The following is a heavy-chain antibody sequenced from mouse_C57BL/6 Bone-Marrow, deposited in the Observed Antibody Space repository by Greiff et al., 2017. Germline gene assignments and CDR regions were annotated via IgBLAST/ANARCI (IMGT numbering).Heavy chain of an antibody. CDR1: GYTFTDYY. J-gene: IGHJ1*03. D-gene: IGHD1-1*01. CDR3: ASPIYYGSSYWYFDV. CDR2: INPYNGGT. Sequence: EVQLQQSGPELVKPGASVKISCKASGYTFTDYYMNRVKQSLGKSLEWIGDINPYNGGTSYNQKFKGKATLTVDKSSSTAYMELRSLTSEDSADYYCASPIYYGSSYWYFDVWGTGTTVTVSS. V-gene: IGHV1-26*01.